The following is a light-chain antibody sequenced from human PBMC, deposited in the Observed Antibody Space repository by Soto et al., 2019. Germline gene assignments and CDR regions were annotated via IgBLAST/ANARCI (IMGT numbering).Light chain of an antibody. J-gene: IGLJ1*01. CDR2: EVN. V-gene: IGLV2-14*01. CDR1: SSDIGAYDY. Sequence: QSALTQPASLSGSPGQSITISCTGTSSDIGAYDYVSWFQQHPGKAPKLMISEVNNRPSGVSNRFSGSKSGNTASLTISGLQAEDEADYYCCSYAGSYTLGVFGTGTKVTVL. CDR3: CSYAGSYTLGV.